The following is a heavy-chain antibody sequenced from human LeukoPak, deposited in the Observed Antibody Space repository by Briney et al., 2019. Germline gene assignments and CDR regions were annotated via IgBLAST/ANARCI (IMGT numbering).Heavy chain of an antibody. V-gene: IGHV4-59*01. CDR3: ARGYCSGGSCYSPGGSAFDI. CDR2: IYYSGST. Sequence: SETLSLTCTVSGGSISSYYWSWIRQPPGKGLEWIGYIYYSGSTNYSPSLKSRVTISVDTSKNQFSLKLSSVTAADTAVYYCARGYCSGGSCYSPGGSAFDIWGQGTMVTVSS. J-gene: IGHJ3*02. CDR1: GGSISSYY. D-gene: IGHD2-15*01.